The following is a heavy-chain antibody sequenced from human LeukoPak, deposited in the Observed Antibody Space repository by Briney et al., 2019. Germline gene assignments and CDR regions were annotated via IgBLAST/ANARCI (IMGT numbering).Heavy chain of an antibody. J-gene: IGHJ3*02. Sequence: AGGSLRLSCAASGFTFSSYAMSWVRQAPGKGLEWVSAISGSGGSTYYADSVKGRFTISRDNSKNTLYLQMNSLRAEDTAVYYCAKDLDQNKITIFGVVDAFDIWGQGTMVTVS. CDR3: AKDLDQNKITIFGVVDAFDI. CDR1: GFTFSSYA. V-gene: IGHV3-23*01. D-gene: IGHD3-3*01. CDR2: ISGSGGST.